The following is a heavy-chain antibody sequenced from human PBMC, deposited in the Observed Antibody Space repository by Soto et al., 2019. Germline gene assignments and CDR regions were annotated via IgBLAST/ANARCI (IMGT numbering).Heavy chain of an antibody. V-gene: IGHV1-18*01. CDR3: ARERGGYSYGDY. CDR1: GYTFISYG. D-gene: IGHD5-18*01. J-gene: IGHJ4*02. CDR2: VNIYEGTT. Sequence: QVQLVQSGAEVKKPGASVKVSCKPSGYTFISYGITWVRQAPGQGLEWMGWVNIYEGTTNYAQKFQGRVTMTTDTSTSTVYLELRSLRSDDTAIYYCARERGGYSYGDYWCQGTLVTVSS.